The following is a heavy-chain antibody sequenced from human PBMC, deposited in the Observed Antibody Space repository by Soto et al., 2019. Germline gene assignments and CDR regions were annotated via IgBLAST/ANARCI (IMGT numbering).Heavy chain of an antibody. D-gene: IGHD6-6*01. V-gene: IGHV4-31*03. J-gene: IGHJ6*02. CDR2: IYSNGDT. CDR3: ARRGGSSSGYYYYAMDV. CDR1: SDSMNSGGYY. Sequence: PSETLSLTCSVSSDSMNSGGYYWSWIRQHPGKGLEWIGYIYSNGDTYYNPSLKSRVTISVDTSKNQFSLNLTSATAADTAVYYCARRGGSSSGYYYYAMDVWGQGTTVTVS.